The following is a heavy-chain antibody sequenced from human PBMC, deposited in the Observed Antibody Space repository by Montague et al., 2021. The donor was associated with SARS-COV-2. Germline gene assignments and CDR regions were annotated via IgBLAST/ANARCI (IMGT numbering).Heavy chain of an antibody. CDR3: ARGGTVPGPRGIYFDD. Sequence: CAISGDSVSSHSAAWNWNRQSPSARLEWLGRTYYRSKWYTDYAPPVKTRITITPDTSNNQFSLHLNSVTPGDTAAYYCARGGTVPGPRGIYFDDWGQGTLVTVSS. CDR2: TYYRSKWYT. V-gene: IGHV6-1*01. D-gene: IGHD1-1*01. J-gene: IGHJ4*02. CDR1: GDSVSSHSAA.